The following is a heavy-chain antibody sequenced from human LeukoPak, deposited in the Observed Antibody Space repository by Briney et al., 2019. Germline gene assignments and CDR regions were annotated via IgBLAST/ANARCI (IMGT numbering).Heavy chain of an antibody. Sequence: PSQTLSLTCAVSGGSTSSGGYSWSWIRQPPGKGLEWIGYIYHSGSTYYNPSLKSRVTISVDRSKNQFSLKLSSVTAADTAVYYCARGGGSSDYWGQGTLVTVSS. CDR2: IYHSGST. V-gene: IGHV4-30-2*01. J-gene: IGHJ4*02. D-gene: IGHD2-15*01. CDR1: GGSTSSGGYS. CDR3: ARGGGSSDY.